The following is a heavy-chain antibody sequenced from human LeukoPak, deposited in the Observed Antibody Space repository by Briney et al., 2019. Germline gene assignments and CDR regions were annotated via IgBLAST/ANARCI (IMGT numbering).Heavy chain of an antibody. CDR1: GFTFSSYG. J-gene: IGHJ4*02. CDR3: AKALGLSGYYTPFDY. V-gene: IGHV3-33*06. D-gene: IGHD3-3*01. Sequence: PGESLRLSCAASGFTFSSYGMHWVRQAPGKGLEWVAVIWYDGSNKYYADSVKGRFTISRDNSKNTLYLQMNSLRAEDTAVYYCAKALGLSGYYTPFDYWGQGTLVTVSS. CDR2: IWYDGSNK.